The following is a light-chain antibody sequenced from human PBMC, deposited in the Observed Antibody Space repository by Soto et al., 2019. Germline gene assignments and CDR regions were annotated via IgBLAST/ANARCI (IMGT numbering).Light chain of an antibody. CDR1: QSVSSSY. CDR2: GAS. Sequence: TQSPATLSVSPGERATLSCWASQSVSSSYLAWYQQKPGKAPRLLIYGASSRATGIPDRLSGSGSGTDLTITISRMQTEDFEVYYCQQYGSSPITFGQGTRLEIK. V-gene: IGKV3-20*01. CDR3: QQYGSSPIT. J-gene: IGKJ5*01.